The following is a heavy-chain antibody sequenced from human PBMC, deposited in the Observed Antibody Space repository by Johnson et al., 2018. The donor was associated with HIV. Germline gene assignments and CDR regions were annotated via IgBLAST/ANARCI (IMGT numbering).Heavy chain of an antibody. J-gene: IGHJ3*02. D-gene: IGHD1-26*01. V-gene: IGHV3-30*02. CDR1: GFTFTTYG. Sequence: QMQLVESGGGVVQPGGSLRLSCAASGFTFTTYGMHWVRQAPGKGLEWVAFIRYDGSNKYYVASVKGRFTISRDNFKNTLYLQMNSLRAEDTAVYYCARRLITREGSDSPTDAFDIWGQGTMVTVSS. CDR2: IRYDGSNK. CDR3: ARRLITREGSDSPTDAFDI.